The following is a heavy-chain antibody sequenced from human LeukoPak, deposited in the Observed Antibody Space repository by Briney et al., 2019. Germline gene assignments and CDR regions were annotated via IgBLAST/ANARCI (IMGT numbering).Heavy chain of an antibody. CDR3: ARGPRFGELSNGFNP. D-gene: IGHD3-10*01. Sequence: SETLSLTCTVSGGSISSYYWSWIRQPPGKGLEWIGYIYYSGSTNYNPSLKSRVTISVDTSKNQFSLKLSSVTAADTAVYYCARGPRFGELSNGFNPWAREPWSPSPQ. V-gene: IGHV4-59*01. CDR2: IYYSGST. J-gene: IGHJ5*02. CDR1: GGSISSYY.